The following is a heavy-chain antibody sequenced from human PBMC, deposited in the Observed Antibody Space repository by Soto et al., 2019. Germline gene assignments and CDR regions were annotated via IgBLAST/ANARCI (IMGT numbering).Heavy chain of an antibody. V-gene: IGHV3-7*05. J-gene: IGHJ5*02. Sequence: VQLVESGGGLVQPGGSLRLSCAASGFTFSSYWMSWVRQAPGKGLEWVANIKQDGSEKYYVDSVKGRFTISRDNAKNSLYLQMNSLRAEDTAVYYCARVQGIAAAGNWFDPWGQGTLVTVSS. D-gene: IGHD6-13*01. CDR3: ARVQGIAAAGNWFDP. CDR1: GFTFSSYW. CDR2: IKQDGSEK.